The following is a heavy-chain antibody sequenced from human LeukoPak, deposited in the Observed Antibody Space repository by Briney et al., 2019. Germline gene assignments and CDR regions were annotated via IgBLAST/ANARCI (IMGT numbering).Heavy chain of an antibody. CDR2: IYPGDSDT. CDR1: GYSFTSYW. V-gene: IGHV5-51*01. CDR3: ARLLGLYCSSTSCYEYFDY. J-gene: IGHJ4*02. D-gene: IGHD2-2*01. Sequence: GESLKISCKGSGYSFTSYWIGWVRQMPGKGLEWMGIIYPGDSDTRYSPSFQGQVTISADKSISTAYLQWSSLKASDTAVYYCARLLGLYCSSTSCYEYFDYWGQGTLVTVSS.